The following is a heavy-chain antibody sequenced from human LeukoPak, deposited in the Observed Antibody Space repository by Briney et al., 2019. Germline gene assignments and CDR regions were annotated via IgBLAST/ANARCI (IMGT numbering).Heavy chain of an antibody. CDR1: GFTFSSYN. CDR2: ISNSGSDM. Sequence: SGGSLRLSCAASGFTFSSYNMNWVRQAPGKGPEWVSFISNSGSDMYYRDSVKGRFTISRDNAKNSLYLQMDSLRAEDTAVYFCARERPLDYWGQVTLVTVSS. CDR3: ARERPLDY. J-gene: IGHJ4*02. V-gene: IGHV3-48*01.